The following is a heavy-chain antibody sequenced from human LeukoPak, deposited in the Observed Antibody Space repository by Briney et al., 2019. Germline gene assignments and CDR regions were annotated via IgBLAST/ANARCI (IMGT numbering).Heavy chain of an antibody. V-gene: IGHV3-66*04. D-gene: IGHD6-19*01. CDR3: ARQLSGWYDADPY. CDR1: GFTVRSNS. CDR2: IYSGGST. Sequence: QPGGSLRLSCAASGFTVRSNSMSWVRQAPGKGLEWVSVIYSGGSTYYADSVNGRFTISRDSSKNTLYLQMNSLRAEDTAVYYCARQLSGWYDADPYWGQGTLVTVSS. J-gene: IGHJ4*02.